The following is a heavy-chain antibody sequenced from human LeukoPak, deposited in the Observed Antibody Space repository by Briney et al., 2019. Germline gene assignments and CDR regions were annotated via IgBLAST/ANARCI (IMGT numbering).Heavy chain of an antibody. CDR3: ARDSVAVEYIDAFDI. D-gene: IGHD6-19*01. V-gene: IGHV4-59*01. Sequence: KPSETLSLTCTVSGGSISSYYWSWIRQPPGKGLEWIGYIYYSGSTNYNPSLESRVTISVDTSKNQFSLKLSSVTAADTAVYYCARDSVAVEYIDAFDIWGQGTMVTVSS. CDR2: IYYSGST. J-gene: IGHJ3*02. CDR1: GGSISSYY.